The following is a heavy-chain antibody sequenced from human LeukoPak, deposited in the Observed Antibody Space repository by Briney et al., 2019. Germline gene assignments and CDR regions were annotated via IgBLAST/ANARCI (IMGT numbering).Heavy chain of an antibody. CDR2: IYSSGST. V-gene: IGHV4-61*02. CDR3: VSSGYNPRFYYYYLDV. D-gene: IGHD3-22*01. CDR1: GGSISSGSYY. Sequence: SETLSLTCTVSGGSISSGSYYWRWLRQPAGTGLEWLGRIYSSGSTNYNPSLRSRATISIDTSSNEFSLKLSSVTAADTAVYYCVSSGYNPRFYYYYLDVWGKGTTVTISS. J-gene: IGHJ6*03.